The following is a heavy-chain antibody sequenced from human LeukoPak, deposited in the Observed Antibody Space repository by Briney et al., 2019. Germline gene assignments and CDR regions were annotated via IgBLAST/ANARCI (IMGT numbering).Heavy chain of an antibody. Sequence: LSLTCAVSGGSINSSNWWSWVRQAPGKGLEWVSYISSSGSTIYYADSVKGRFTISRDNAKNSLYLQMNSLRAEDTAVYYCAELGITMIGGVWGKGTTVTISS. CDR1: GGSINSSNW. J-gene: IGHJ6*04. CDR3: AELGITMIGGV. D-gene: IGHD3-10*02. CDR2: ISSSGSTI. V-gene: IGHV3-48*03.